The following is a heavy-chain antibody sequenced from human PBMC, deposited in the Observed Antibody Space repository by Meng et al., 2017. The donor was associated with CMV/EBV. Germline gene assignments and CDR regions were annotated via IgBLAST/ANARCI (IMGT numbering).Heavy chain of an antibody. D-gene: IGHD3-22*01. CDR1: GGPISSYY. J-gene: IGHJ4*02. V-gene: IGHV4-59*01. Sequence: ESLKISCTVSGGPISSYYWSWIRQPPGKGLEWIGYIYYSGSTNYNPSLKSRVTISVDTSKNQFSLKLSSVTAADTAVYYCARARYDSSGYYYYFDYWGQGTLVTVSS. CDR3: ARARYDSSGYYYYFDY. CDR2: IYYSGST.